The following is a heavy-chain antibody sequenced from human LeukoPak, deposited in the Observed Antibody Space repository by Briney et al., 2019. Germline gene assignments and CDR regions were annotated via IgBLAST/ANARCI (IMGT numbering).Heavy chain of an antibody. CDR1: VYSIISGFS. CDR3: AREGAGPGIDP. Sequence: SETLSLTCAVSVYSIISGFSWGWFRQPPGKVLEWLGAISYNGITDYNPSLKSRVTISLDTSKNQFSLRLTSVTAADTALYYCAREGAGPGIDPWGQGTLVTVSS. CDR2: ISYNGIT. J-gene: IGHJ5*02. V-gene: IGHV4-38-2*02. D-gene: IGHD3-16*01.